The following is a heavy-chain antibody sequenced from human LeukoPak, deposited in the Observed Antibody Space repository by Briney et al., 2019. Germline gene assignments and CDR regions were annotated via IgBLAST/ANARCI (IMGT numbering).Heavy chain of an antibody. V-gene: IGHV4-59*08. CDR2: IYYSGST. CDR3: ARGIGYYGSGSNPFDY. CDR1: GESISGFY. Sequence: SETLSLTCTVSGESISGFYWNWIRQPPGKGLEWIGYIYYSGSTNYNPSLKSRVTISIDTSKNQFSLKLSSVTAADTAVYYCARGIGYYGSGSNPFDYWGQGTLVTVSS. J-gene: IGHJ4*02. D-gene: IGHD3-10*01.